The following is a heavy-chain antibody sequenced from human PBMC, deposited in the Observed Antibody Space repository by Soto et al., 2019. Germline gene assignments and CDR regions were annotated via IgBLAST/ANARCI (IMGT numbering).Heavy chain of an antibody. Sequence: ASXXVSCXXXGYCFTSYDIHWVRQATGQGLEWMGWMNPYSGNIGYAQKFQGRVTMTRNTSISTAYMELSSLRSEDTAIYYCARVFTVRRGSGSDYWGQGTLVTVSS. CDR2: MNPYSGNI. J-gene: IGHJ4*02. D-gene: IGHD1-26*01. CDR1: GYCFTSYD. CDR3: ARVFTVRRGSGSDY. V-gene: IGHV1-8*01.